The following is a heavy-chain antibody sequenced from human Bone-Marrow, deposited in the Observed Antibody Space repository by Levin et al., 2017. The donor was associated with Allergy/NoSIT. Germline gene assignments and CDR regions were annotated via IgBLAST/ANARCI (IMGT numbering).Heavy chain of an antibody. V-gene: IGHV5-51*01. D-gene: IGHD4-17*01. Sequence: GASVKVSCKGSGYSFTTYWIAWVRQMPGKGLDWMGIIYPRDSDTRYSPSFQGQVTISADKSISTAYVQWSSLRASDAAIYYCARIREATVTTTLDYWGQGNLVTVSS. CDR1: GYSFTTYW. CDR3: ARIREATVTTTLDY. J-gene: IGHJ4*02. CDR2: IYPRDSDT.